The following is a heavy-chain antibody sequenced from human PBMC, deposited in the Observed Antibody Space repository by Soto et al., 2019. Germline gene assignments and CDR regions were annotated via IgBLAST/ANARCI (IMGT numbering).Heavy chain of an antibody. V-gene: IGHV4-31*03. Sequence: QVQLQESGPGLVKPSQTLSLTCTVSGGSISSGGYYWSWIRQHPGKGLEWIGYIYYSGSTYYNPSLKSRVTISVDTSKNQCSLKLSSVTAADTAVYYCARDRHSYGQGLYYYYGMDVWGQGTTVTVSS. CDR1: GGSISSGGYY. CDR3: ARDRHSYGQGLYYYYGMDV. CDR2: IYYSGST. D-gene: IGHD5-18*01. J-gene: IGHJ6*02.